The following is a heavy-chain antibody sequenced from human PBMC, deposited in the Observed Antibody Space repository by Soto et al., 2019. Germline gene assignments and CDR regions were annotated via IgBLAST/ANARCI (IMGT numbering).Heavy chain of an antibody. CDR3: AKDAETDYYDSSGYYNY. D-gene: IGHD3-22*01. V-gene: IGHV3-30*18. J-gene: IGHJ4*02. Sequence: GESLKISCAASGFTFSSYGMHWVRQAPGKGLEWVAVISYDGSNKYYADSVKGRFTISRDNSKNTLYLQMNSLRAEDTAVYYCAKDAETDYYDSSGYYNYWGQGTLVTVSS. CDR2: ISYDGSNK. CDR1: GFTFSSYG.